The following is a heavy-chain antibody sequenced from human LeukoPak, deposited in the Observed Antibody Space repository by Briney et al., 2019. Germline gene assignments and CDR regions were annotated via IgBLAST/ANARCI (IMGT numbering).Heavy chain of an antibody. CDR3: ASSFCGGDCYSPDY. D-gene: IGHD2-21*02. Sequence: PGGSLRLSCAASGFTFSTYSMNWVRQAPGKGLGWVSISSSSSNTIYYADSVKGRFTISRDNAKNSLYLQMNSLRDEDTAVYYCASSFCGGDCYSPDYWGQGTLVTVSS. CDR2: SSSSSNTI. CDR1: GFTFSTYS. V-gene: IGHV3-48*02. J-gene: IGHJ4*02.